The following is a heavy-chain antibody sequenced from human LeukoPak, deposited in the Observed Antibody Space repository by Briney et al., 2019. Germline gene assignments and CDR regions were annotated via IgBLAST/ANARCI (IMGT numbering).Heavy chain of an antibody. J-gene: IGHJ5*02. Sequence: GGSLRLSCAASGFTFSSYALSWVRQAPGKGLEWVSAISGSGGSTYYADSVKGRFTISRDNSKNTLYLQMNSLRAEDTAVYYCARLSSNSAAGNWFDPWGQGTLVTVSS. CDR3: ARLSSNSAAGNWFDP. CDR2: ISGSGGST. D-gene: IGHD6-6*01. CDR1: GFTFSSYA. V-gene: IGHV3-23*01.